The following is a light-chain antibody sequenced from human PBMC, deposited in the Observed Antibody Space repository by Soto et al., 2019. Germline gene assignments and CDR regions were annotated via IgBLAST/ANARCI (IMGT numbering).Light chain of an antibody. CDR3: IAYAGNDNFV. V-gene: IGLV2-8*01. CDR2: AVS. CDR1: SNDAGGNNDY. J-gene: IGLJ1*01. Sequence: QSVLTQPPSASGSPGQSVTISCTGSSNDAGGNNDYVSWYQQHPGKAPKLLIYAVSKRPSGVSERFSGSKSGNTASLTVSGLQAEDEADYYCIAYAGNDNFVFGSGTKVTVL.